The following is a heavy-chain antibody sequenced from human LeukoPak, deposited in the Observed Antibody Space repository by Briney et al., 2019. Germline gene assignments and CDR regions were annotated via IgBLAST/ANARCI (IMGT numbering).Heavy chain of an antibody. J-gene: IGHJ4*02. CDR3: ARVRRYYDSSGPSVY. CDR2: ISAYNGNT. V-gene: IGHV1-18*01. D-gene: IGHD3-22*01. CDR1: GYTFTCYG. Sequence: ASVKVSCKASGYTFTCYGISWVRQAPGQGLEWMGWISAYNGNTNYAQKLQGRVTMTTDTSTSTAYMELRSLRSDDTAVYYCARVRRYYDSSGPSVYWGQGTLVTVSS.